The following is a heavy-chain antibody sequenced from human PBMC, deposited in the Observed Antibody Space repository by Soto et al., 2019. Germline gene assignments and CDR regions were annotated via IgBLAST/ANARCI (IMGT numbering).Heavy chain of an antibody. J-gene: IGHJ4*02. CDR1: GGSISSYY. D-gene: IGHD6-13*01. Sequence: SETLSLTCTVSGGSISSYYWSWIREPPGKGLEWIGYIYYSGSTNYNPSLKSRVTISVDTSKNQFSLKLSSVTAADTAVYYCASAIAAAASIYFDYWGQGTLVTVSS. CDR3: ASAIAAAASIYFDY. V-gene: IGHV4-59*08. CDR2: IYYSGST.